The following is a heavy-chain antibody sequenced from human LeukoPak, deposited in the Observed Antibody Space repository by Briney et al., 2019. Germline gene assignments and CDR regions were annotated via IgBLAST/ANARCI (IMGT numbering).Heavy chain of an antibody. J-gene: IGHJ5*02. CDR3: ARDHGGSCYGWFDP. CDR2: TNPNSGGT. D-gene: IGHD2-15*01. Sequence: ASVKVSCKASGYTFTGYYMHWVRQAPGQGLEWMGWTNPNSGGTNYAQKFQGRVTMTRDTSISTAYMELSRLRSDDTAVYYCARDHGGSCYGWFDPWGQGTLVTVSS. CDR1: GYTFTGYY. V-gene: IGHV1-2*02.